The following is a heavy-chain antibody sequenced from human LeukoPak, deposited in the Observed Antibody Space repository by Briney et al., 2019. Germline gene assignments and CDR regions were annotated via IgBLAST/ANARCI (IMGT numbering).Heavy chain of an antibody. CDR3: ARDTYYDILTGYYYGMDV. J-gene: IGHJ6*02. Sequence: GGSLRLSCAASGFTFSSYAMHWVRQAPGRGLEYVSGISTDGGSTHYADSVQGRLTISRDNSRNTLYLQMNSLRDEDTAVYYCARDTYYDILTGYYYGMDVWGQGTTVTVSS. D-gene: IGHD3-9*01. V-gene: IGHV3-64*04. CDR2: ISTDGGST. CDR1: GFTFSSYA.